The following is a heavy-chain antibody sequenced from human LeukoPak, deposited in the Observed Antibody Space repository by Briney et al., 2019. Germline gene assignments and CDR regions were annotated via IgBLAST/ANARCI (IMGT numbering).Heavy chain of an antibody. V-gene: IGHV1-18*01. CDR3: ARDRELWFGFAAFDI. CDR1: GYTFTSYG. Sequence: ASVKVSCKASGYTFTSYGISWVRQAPGRGLEWMGWISAYNGNTNYAQKLQCRVTMTTDTSTSTAYKELRSLRSDDTAVDYCARDRELWFGFAAFDIWGQGTMVTVSS. D-gene: IGHD3-10*01. CDR2: ISAYNGNT. J-gene: IGHJ3*02.